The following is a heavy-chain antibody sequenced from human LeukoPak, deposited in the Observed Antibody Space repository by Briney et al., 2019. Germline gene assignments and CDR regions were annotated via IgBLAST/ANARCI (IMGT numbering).Heavy chain of an antibody. CDR2: INHSGST. CDR1: GGSFSGYY. D-gene: IGHD3-3*01. J-gene: IGHJ3*02. Sequence: SETLSLTCAVYGGSFSGYYWSWIRQPPGKGLEWIGEINHSGSTNYNPSLKSRVTISVDTSKNQFSLKLSSVTAADTAVYYCARGIENYDFWSGYYCDAFDIWGQGTMVTVS. V-gene: IGHV4-34*01. CDR3: ARGIENYDFWSGYYCDAFDI.